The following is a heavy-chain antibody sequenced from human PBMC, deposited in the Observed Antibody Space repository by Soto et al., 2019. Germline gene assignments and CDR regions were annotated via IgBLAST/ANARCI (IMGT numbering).Heavy chain of an antibody. CDR3: ARDSGHYYRSDAFDK. V-gene: IGHV1-46*01. D-gene: IGHD1-26*01. Sequence: VASVKVSCKASGYTFTASYMHWVRQAPGQGLEWMGITDPSGGSTSYSQKFQGRVTMTRDTSTGTVYMELNSLRSEDTAVFYCARDSGHYYRSDAFDKWGQGTMVTVSS. CDR1: GYTFTASY. J-gene: IGHJ3*02. CDR2: TDPSGGST.